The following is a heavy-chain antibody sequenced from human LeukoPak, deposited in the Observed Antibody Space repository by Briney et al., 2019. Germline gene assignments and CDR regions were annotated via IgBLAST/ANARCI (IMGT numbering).Heavy chain of an antibody. J-gene: IGHJ4*02. D-gene: IGHD3-22*01. Sequence: SVKISCKASGGTFSSYAINWVRQAPGQGLEWMGRIIPIFGTANYAQKFQGRVTITTDESTSTAYMELRSLRSEDTAVYYCARATVGYYYDSSGYPTAPYYFDYWGQGTLVTVSS. CDR2: IIPIFGTA. CDR1: GGTFSSYA. CDR3: ARATVGYYYDSSGYPTAPYYFDY. V-gene: IGHV1-69*05.